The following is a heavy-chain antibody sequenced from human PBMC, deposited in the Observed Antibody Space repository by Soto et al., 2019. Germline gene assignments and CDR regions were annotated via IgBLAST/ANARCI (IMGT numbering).Heavy chain of an antibody. Sequence: PGGSLRLSCVASGFTFSSYAMSWFRQVPGKGLVWVSHINSGGNITPYADSVRGRFTISRDNSKNTLYLDMHSLTSDDTAVYFCARSLWSPYFYYGLDVWGHGTTVTVSS. CDR3: ARSLWSPYFYYGLDV. V-gene: IGHV3-74*01. CDR2: INSGGNIT. J-gene: IGHJ6*02. CDR1: GFTFSSYA. D-gene: IGHD2-21*01.